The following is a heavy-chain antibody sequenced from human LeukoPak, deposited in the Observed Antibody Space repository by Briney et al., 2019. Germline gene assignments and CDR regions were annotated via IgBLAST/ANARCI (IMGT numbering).Heavy chain of an antibody. D-gene: IGHD6-19*01. J-gene: IGHJ4*02. CDR3: AKERYSSGWYRYYFDY. Sequence: GGSLRLSCAASGFTFSSYSMNWVRQAPGKGLEWVSSISSSSSYIYYADSVKGRFTISRDNAKNSLYLQMNSLRAEDTAVYYCAKERYSSGWYRYYFDYWGQGTLVTVSS. CDR2: ISSSSSYI. CDR1: GFTFSSYS. V-gene: IGHV3-21*04.